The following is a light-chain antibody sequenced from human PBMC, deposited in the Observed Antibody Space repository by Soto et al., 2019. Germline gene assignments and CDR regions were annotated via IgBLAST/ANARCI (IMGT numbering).Light chain of an antibody. V-gene: IGKV1-5*01. Sequence: DIQMTQSPSTLSASVGDRVTITCRASRSIGSWVAWYQQKPGKAPNLLIYDASSLKSGVPSRFSGSGSGTEFTLTISSLQPDDFATYYCQQYNSYSFGQGTKLEIK. CDR1: RSIGSW. J-gene: IGKJ2*01. CDR2: DAS. CDR3: QQYNSYS.